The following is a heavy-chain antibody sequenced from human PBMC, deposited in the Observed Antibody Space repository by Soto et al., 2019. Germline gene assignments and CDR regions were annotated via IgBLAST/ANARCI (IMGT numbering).Heavy chain of an antibody. V-gene: IGHV1-69*13. D-gene: IGHD2-2*01. CDR2: IIPIFGTA. CDR1: GYTFTSYG. Sequence: SVKVSCKASGYTFTSYGISWVRQAPGQGLEWMGGIIPIFGTANYAQKFQGRVTITADESTSTAYMELSSLRSEDTAVYYCASTSPLVPAAMRGPNYYYYYGMDVWGQGTTVTVSS. CDR3: ASTSPLVPAAMRGPNYYYYYGMDV. J-gene: IGHJ6*02.